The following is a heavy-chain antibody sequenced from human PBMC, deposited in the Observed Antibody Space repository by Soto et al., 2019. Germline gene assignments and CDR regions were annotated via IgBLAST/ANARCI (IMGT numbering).Heavy chain of an antibody. CDR3: VSPHSESPHAFDL. J-gene: IGHJ5*02. Sequence: QVQLVESGGGLVKPGGSLRLSCAASGFTFSDFYMIWIRQAPGKGLEWVSHISNIDSTKYYADSVRGRFTISRGNAKTAVYLEMNDLRLDDTATYYCVSPHSESPHAFDLWGQGTLVNVSS. V-gene: IGHV3-11*04. CDR2: ISNIDSTK. CDR1: GFTFSDFY.